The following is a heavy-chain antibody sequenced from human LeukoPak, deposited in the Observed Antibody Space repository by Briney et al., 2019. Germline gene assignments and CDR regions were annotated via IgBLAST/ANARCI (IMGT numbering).Heavy chain of an antibody. Sequence: GGSLRLSCAASGFSFDDYAMHWVRQAPGKGLEWVSGISWNSGSIGYPDSVKGRFTISRDNAKNSLYLQMNNLRTEDTALYYCAKATKRAIYYFDSWGQGTLVTVSS. D-gene: IGHD1-26*01. CDR1: GFSFDDYA. J-gene: IGHJ4*02. V-gene: IGHV3-9*01. CDR3: AKATKRAIYYFDS. CDR2: ISWNSGSI.